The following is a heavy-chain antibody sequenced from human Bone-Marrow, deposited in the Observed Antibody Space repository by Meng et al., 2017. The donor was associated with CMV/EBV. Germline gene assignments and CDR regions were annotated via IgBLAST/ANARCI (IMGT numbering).Heavy chain of an antibody. CDR3: ARASDIVVLPAALDY. D-gene: IGHD2-2*01. Sequence: GEPLKISCAASGFTFSSYAMHWVRQAPGKGLEWVAVISYDRNDKNYADSVKGRFTISRDNSKNTLYLQMNSLRVGDTAVYYCARASDIVVLPAALDYWGQGTLITVSS. V-gene: IGHV3-30*04. J-gene: IGHJ4*02. CDR1: GFTFSSYA. CDR2: ISYDRNDK.